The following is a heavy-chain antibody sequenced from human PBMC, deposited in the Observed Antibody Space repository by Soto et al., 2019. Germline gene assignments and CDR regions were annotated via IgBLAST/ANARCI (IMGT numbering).Heavy chain of an antibody. V-gene: IGHV4-59*01. J-gene: IGHJ4*02. Sequence: SETLSLTCSVSGTSISKYYWAWLRQSPGKGLEWIGYVYNSEITNYNPSLESRVTISVDTSRTQLSLRLSSVTAADTAVYYCARGSSFTYYFDYWGQGTLVTVSS. CDR3: ARGSSFTYYFDY. D-gene: IGHD3-10*01. CDR2: VYNSEIT. CDR1: GTSISKYY.